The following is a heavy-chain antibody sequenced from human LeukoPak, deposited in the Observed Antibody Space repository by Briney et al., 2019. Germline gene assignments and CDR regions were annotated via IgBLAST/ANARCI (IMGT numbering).Heavy chain of an antibody. CDR3: AKNGYCSGGSCYDYYYGMDV. J-gene: IGHJ6*02. D-gene: IGHD2-15*01. CDR1: GFTFSSYG. CDR2: ISYDGSNK. Sequence: GGSLRLSCAASGFTFSSYGLHWVRRAPGKGLEWVAVISYDGSNKYYADSVKGRFTISRDNSKNTLYLQMNSLRAEDTAVYYCAKNGYCSGGSCYDYYYGMDVWGQGTTVTVSS. V-gene: IGHV3-30*18.